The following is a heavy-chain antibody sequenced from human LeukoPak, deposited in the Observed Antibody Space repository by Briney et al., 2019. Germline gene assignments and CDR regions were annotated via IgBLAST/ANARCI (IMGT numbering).Heavy chain of an antibody. Sequence: GSSVKVSCKASGGTFSSYAISWVRQAPGQGLEWMGRIIPILGIANYAQKFQGRVTITADKSTSTAYMELSSLRSEDTAVYYCARGSKACSGGSCYSVVSDWFDPWGQGTLVTVSS. CDR1: GGTFSSYA. CDR3: ARGSKACSGGSCYSVVSDWFDP. CDR2: IIPILGIA. J-gene: IGHJ5*02. D-gene: IGHD2-15*01. V-gene: IGHV1-69*04.